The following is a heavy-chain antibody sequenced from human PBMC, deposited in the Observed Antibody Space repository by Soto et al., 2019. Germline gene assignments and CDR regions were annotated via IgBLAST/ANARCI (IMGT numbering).Heavy chain of an antibody. J-gene: IGHJ4*02. Sequence: PGGSLRLSCAASGFTFSSYAMHWVRQAPGKGLEWVAVISYDGSNKYYADSVKGRFTISRDNSKNTLYLQMNSLRAEDTAVYYCARDAYYYGSGSYIAPDYWGQGTLVTVSS. CDR3: ARDAYYYGSGSYIAPDY. D-gene: IGHD3-10*01. CDR2: ISYDGSNK. CDR1: GFTFSSYA. V-gene: IGHV3-30-3*01.